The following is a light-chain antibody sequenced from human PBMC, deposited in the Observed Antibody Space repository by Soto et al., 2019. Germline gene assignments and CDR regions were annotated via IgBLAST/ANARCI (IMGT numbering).Light chain of an antibody. Sequence: EIVLTQSPGTLSLSPGERATLSCRASQSISSSYLAWYQQKPGQAPRLLIYGASSRATGIPDRFSGSGSGTDFTLTISRLEPEDFAVYYCQQYDNSPYTLGQGTKLEIK. CDR2: GAS. CDR3: QQYDNSPYT. CDR1: QSISSSY. J-gene: IGKJ2*01. V-gene: IGKV3-20*01.